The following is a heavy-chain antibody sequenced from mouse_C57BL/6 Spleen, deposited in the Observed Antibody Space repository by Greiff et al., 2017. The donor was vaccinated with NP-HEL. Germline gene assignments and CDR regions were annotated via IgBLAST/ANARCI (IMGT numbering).Heavy chain of an antibody. J-gene: IGHJ3*01. D-gene: IGHD4-1*01. CDR3: AKGGSNWDWFAY. CDR2: IYPGSGNT. CDR1: GYTFTDYY. Sequence: VQLQQSGPELVKPGASVKISCKASGYTFTDYYINWVKQRPGLGLEWIGWIYPGSGNTKYNEKFKGKATLTVDTSSSTAYMQLSSLTSEDSAVYFCAKGGSNWDWFAYWGQGTLVTVSA. V-gene: IGHV1-84*01.